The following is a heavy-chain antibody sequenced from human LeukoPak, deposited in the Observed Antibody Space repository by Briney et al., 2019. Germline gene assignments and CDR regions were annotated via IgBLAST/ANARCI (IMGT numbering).Heavy chain of an antibody. CDR1: GGTFISYA. CDR3: ARDCSSTSCGFDY. V-gene: IGHV1-69*13. J-gene: IGHJ4*02. D-gene: IGHD2-2*01. CDR2: IIPIFGTA. Sequence: SVKVSCKASGGTFISYAISWVRQAPGQGLEWMGGIIPIFGTANYAQKFQGRVTITADESTSTAYMELSSLRSEDTAVYYCARDCSSTSCGFDYWGQGTLVTVSS.